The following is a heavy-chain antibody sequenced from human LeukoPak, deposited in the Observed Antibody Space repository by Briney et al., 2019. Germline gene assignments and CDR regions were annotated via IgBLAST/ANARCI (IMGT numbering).Heavy chain of an antibody. CDR1: AGSISSSSYY. Sequence: KPSETLSLTCTVSAGSISSSSYYWGWIRQPPGKGLEWIGSIYYSGSTYYNPSLKSRVTISIDTSKNQFSPKLSSVTAADTAVYYCARDFWSGYFDYWGQGTLVTVSS. D-gene: IGHD3-3*01. CDR2: IYYSGST. J-gene: IGHJ4*02. V-gene: IGHV4-39*02. CDR3: ARDFWSGYFDY.